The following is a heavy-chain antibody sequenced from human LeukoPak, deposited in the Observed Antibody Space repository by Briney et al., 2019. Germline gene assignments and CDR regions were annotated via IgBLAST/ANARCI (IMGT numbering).Heavy chain of an antibody. V-gene: IGHV3-7*03. J-gene: IGHJ4*02. D-gene: IGHD6-13*01. Sequence: PGGSLRLSCAASGFTFSSYWMSWVRQAPGKGLEWVANIKQDGSEKYYVDSVKGRFTISRDNAKNSLYLQMNSLRAEDTALYYCAKDGRRIAAAAALFDYWGQGTLVTVSS. CDR1: GFTFSSYW. CDR3: AKDGRRIAAAAALFDY. CDR2: IKQDGSEK.